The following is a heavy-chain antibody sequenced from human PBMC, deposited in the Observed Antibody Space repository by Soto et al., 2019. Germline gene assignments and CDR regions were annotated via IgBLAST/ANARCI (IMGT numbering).Heavy chain of an antibody. D-gene: IGHD3-3*01. CDR2: IIPIFGTA. J-gene: IGHJ4*02. Sequence: QVQLVQSGAEVKKPGSSVKVSCKASGGTFSSYAISWVRQAPGQGLEWMGGIIPIFGTANYAQKFQGRVTITADESTSTAYMELSSARSEDTAVYYCAREDDFSSGYYLFGNWGQGTLVTVSS. CDR3: AREDDFSSGYYLFGN. CDR1: GGTFSSYA. V-gene: IGHV1-69*12.